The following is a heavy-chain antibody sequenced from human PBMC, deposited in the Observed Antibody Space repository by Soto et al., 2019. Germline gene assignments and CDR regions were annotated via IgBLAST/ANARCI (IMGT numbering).Heavy chain of an antibody. J-gene: IGHJ3*02. Sequence: QVQQHQWGAGLLKPSETLSLTCAVSSEYLGSYYWNWILQSPGKGLEWIGEINHAGKNNYSPSLKSRVTMSIDMSKNLVSLKLTSVTAADTAVYYCARGGSSDWQVALDIWGQGTMVTVSS. CDR3: ARGGSSDWQVALDI. V-gene: IGHV4-34*01. D-gene: IGHD6-19*01. CDR1: SEYLGSYY. CDR2: INHAGKN.